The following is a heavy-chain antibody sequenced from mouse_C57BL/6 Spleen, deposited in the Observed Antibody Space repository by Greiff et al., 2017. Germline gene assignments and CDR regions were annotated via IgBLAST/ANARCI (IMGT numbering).Heavy chain of an antibody. J-gene: IGHJ3*01. CDR1: GYTFTDYE. Sequence: VHLVESGAELVRPGASVTLSCKASGYTFTDYEMHWVKQTPVHGLEWIGAIDPETGGTAYNQKFKGKAILTADKSSSTAYMELRSLTSEDSAVYYGTRADNAPFAYWGQGTLVTVSA. V-gene: IGHV1-15*01. CDR2: IDPETGGT. CDR3: TRADNAPFAY.